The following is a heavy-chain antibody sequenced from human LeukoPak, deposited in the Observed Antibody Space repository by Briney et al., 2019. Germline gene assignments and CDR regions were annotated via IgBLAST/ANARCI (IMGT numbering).Heavy chain of an antibody. CDR3: AAYYYDSSGYLYDY. J-gene: IGHJ4*02. CDR1: GFTFSSYA. Sequence: PGGSLRLSCAASGFTFSSYAMHWVRQAPGKGLEWVAVIWYDGSNKYYADSVKGRFTISRDNSKNTLYLQMNSLRAEDTAVYYCAAYYYDSSGYLYDYWGQGTLVTVSS. CDR2: IWYDGSNK. V-gene: IGHV3-33*08. D-gene: IGHD3-22*01.